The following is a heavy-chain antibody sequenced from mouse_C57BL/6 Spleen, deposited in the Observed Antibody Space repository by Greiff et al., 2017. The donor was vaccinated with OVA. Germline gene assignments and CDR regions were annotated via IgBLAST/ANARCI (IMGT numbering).Heavy chain of an antibody. D-gene: IGHD2-3*01. CDR2: IDPEYGDT. CDR3: TASVLSHYFDY. V-gene: IGHV14-4*01. CDR1: GFNIKDDY. Sequence: VQLQQSGAELVRPGASVKLSCKASGFNIKDDYMHWVKQRPEQGLEWIGWIDPEYGDTEYAPKFQGKATIPADTSSNTAYLQLSSLTSEDTAVYDCTASVLSHYFDYWGQGTTLTVSS. J-gene: IGHJ2*01.